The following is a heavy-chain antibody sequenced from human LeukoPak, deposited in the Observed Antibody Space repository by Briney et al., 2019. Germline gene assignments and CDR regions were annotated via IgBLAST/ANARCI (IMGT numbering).Heavy chain of an antibody. CDR3: ARDLVTYYYDSSGPRSDAFDI. V-gene: IGHV3-23*01. J-gene: IGHJ3*02. Sequence: GGSLRLSCAASGFTFSSYAMSWVRQAPGKGLEWVSAISGSGGSTYYADSVKGRFTISRDNSKNTPYLQMNSLRAEDTAVYYCARDLVTYYYDSSGPRSDAFDIWGQGTMVTVSS. CDR1: GFTFSSYA. CDR2: ISGSGGST. D-gene: IGHD3-22*01.